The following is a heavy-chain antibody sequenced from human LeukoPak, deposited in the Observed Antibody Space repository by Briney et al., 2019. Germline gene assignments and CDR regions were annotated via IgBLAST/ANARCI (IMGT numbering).Heavy chain of an antibody. J-gene: IGHJ6*04. CDR3: AILVVPAAIGNYYGMDV. CDR1: EGTFSSYA. V-gene: IGHV1-69*01. Sequence: GASVKVSCKASEGTFSSYAISWGRQAPGQGREWMGGIIPIFGMANYAQKFQGRVTITADESTSTAYMELSSLRSEDTAVYYCAILVVPAAIGNYYGMDVWGKGTTVTVSS. CDR2: IIPIFGMA. D-gene: IGHD2-2*01.